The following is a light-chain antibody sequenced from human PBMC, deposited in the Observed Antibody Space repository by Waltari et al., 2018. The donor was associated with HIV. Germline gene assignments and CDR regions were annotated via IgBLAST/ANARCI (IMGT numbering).Light chain of an antibody. Sequence: NFMLTQPHSVSESPGKTVTISCARSSGNIASNHVQWYQQRPGSAPTPVIYEDTQRPSGVPYRFSGSIDSSSNSASLTIYELKTEDEADYYCQSYDSTNPCVFGTGTRVTVL. J-gene: IGLJ1*01. CDR1: SGNIASNH. V-gene: IGLV6-57*03. CDR2: EDT. CDR3: QSYDSTNPCV.